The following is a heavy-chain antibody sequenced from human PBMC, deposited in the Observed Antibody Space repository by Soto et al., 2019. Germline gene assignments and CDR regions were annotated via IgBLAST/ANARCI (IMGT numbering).Heavy chain of an antibody. V-gene: IGHV3-23*01. CDR3: AKDVPGCSSTSCYVYYYYGMDV. D-gene: IGHD2-2*01. J-gene: IGHJ6*02. CDR1: GFTFSSYA. CDR2: ISGSGGST. Sequence: GGSLRLSCAASGFTFSSYAMSWVRQAPGKGLEWVSAISGSGGSTYYADSVKGRFTISRDNSKNTLYLQMNSLRAEDTAVYYCAKDVPGCSSTSCYVYYYYGMDVWGQGTTVTVSS.